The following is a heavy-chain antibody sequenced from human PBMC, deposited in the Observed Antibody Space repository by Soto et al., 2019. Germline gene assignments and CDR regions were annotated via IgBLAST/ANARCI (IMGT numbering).Heavy chain of an antibody. CDR3: AKTEGTMISGYFYYNIDV. V-gene: IGHV3-23*01. CDR2: ISGSGVST. Sequence: EVQLLESGGGLVQPGGSLRLSCAASGFTFSSYAMSWVRQAPGKGLEWASAISGSGVSTYYADSGKGRFTIARDNAKNTGYLQMNSLRAEDTAVYYCAKTEGTMISGYFYYNIDVWGQGTTVTVSS. CDR1: GFTFSSYA. J-gene: IGHJ6*02. D-gene: IGHD3-22*01.